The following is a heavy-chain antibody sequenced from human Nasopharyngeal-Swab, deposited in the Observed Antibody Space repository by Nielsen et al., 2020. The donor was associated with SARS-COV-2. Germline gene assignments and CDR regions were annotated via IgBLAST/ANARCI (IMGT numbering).Heavy chain of an antibody. Sequence: GESLQISCAASGFTVSSSYMSWVRQAPGKGLEWISLMFSGRSAYYAGSVEGRFTVSRDESRNTLYLQMNNLRAEDTAVYYCTRRNDCWGQGTLVTVSS. CDR2: MFSGRSA. V-gene: IGHV3-53*01. J-gene: IGHJ4*02. CDR3: TRRNDC. CDR1: GFTVSSSY.